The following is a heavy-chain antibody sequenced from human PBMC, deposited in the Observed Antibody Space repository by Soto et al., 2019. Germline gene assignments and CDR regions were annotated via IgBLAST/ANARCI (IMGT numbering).Heavy chain of an antibody. CDR3: ARPGGRSGWIVY. J-gene: IGHJ4*02. CDR2: IYPGDSDT. Sequence: ESLKLSFKGSGHSFTSYWIVWVRQMPGKGLEWMGIIYPGDSDTRYSPSFQGQVTISADKSISTAYLRWSSLKASDTAMYYCARPGGRSGWIVYWGQGTLVTVSS. CDR1: GHSFTSYW. V-gene: IGHV5-51*01. D-gene: IGHD6-19*01.